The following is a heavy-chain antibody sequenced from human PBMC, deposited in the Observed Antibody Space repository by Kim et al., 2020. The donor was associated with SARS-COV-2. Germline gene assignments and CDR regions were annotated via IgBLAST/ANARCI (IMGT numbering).Heavy chain of an antibody. D-gene: IGHD5-12*01. J-gene: IGHJ4*02. V-gene: IGHV4-4*07. Sequence: NHHPSLKRRVTRSVDTSRNQFSLRLSSVTAADTAVYYCAREMATSRPLDYWGQGTLVTVSS. CDR3: AREMATSRPLDY.